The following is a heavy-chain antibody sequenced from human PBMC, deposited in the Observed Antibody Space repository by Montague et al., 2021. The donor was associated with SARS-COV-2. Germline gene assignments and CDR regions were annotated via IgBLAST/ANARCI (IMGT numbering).Heavy chain of an antibody. CDR2: TYYSSKWYN. CDR3: AREQQWLWAVDYYYGMDV. J-gene: IGHJ6*02. V-gene: IGHV6-1*01. CDR1: GDSVSSNSAA. D-gene: IGHD6-19*01. Sequence: CAISGDSVSSNSAAWNWIRQSPSRGLEWLGRTYYSSKWYNYYALSVKSLITINPDTSKNQFSLQLNSVTPEDTAVYHCAREQQWLWAVDYYYGMDVWGQGTTVTVSS.